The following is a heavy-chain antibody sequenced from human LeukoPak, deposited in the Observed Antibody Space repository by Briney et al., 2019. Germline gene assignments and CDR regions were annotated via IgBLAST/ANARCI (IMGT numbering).Heavy chain of an antibody. CDR2: IYYSGST. V-gene: IGHV4-59*08. CDR1: GGSISSYY. D-gene: IGHD6-19*01. J-gene: IGHJ2*01. Sequence: SETLSLTCTVSGGSISSYYWSWIRQPPGKGLEWIGYIYYSGSTNYNPSLKSRVTISVDTSKNQFSLKLSSVTAADTAVYYCARFVGTVAGTNWYFDLWGRGTLVTVSS. CDR3: ARFVGTVAGTNWYFDL.